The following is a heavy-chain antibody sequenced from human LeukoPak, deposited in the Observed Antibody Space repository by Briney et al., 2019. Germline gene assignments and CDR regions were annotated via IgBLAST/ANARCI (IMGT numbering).Heavy chain of an antibody. CDR2: IFFSGGT. J-gene: IGHJ3*02. Sequence: SETLSLTCSVSGGPIHAYYWTWIRQPPGKGLEWLGYIFFSGGTNYNASLKSRLSMSVDTSKNLFSLTLSSVTAADTAVYFCARIRDIGSNYGGPDAFDIWGQGTVVTVSS. CDR1: GGPIHAYY. CDR3: ARIRDIGSNYGGPDAFDI. V-gene: IGHV4-59*08. D-gene: IGHD1-26*01.